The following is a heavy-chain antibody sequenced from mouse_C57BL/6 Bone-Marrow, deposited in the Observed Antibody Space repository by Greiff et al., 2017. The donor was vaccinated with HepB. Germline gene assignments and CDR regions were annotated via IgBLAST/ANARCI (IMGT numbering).Heavy chain of an antibody. CDR1: GYSFTGYY. CDR3: ATYYYGSRYFDY. D-gene: IGHD1-1*01. CDR2: INPSTGGT. J-gene: IGHJ2*01. V-gene: IGHV1-42*01. Sequence: VHVKQSGPELVKPGASVKISCKASGYSFTGYYMNWVKQSPEKSLEWIGEINPSTGGTTYNQKFKAKATLTVDKSSSTAYMQLKSLTSEDSAVYYCATYYYGSRYFDYWGQGTTLTVSS.